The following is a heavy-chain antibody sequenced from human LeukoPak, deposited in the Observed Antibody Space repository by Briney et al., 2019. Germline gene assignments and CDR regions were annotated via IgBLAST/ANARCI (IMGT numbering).Heavy chain of an antibody. Sequence: SETLSLTCTVSGGSMTSSVYYWGWIRQPPGKGLEWIGSIYYNGSTYYNPSLKGRVTISADTSKKRFSLRLSSVTAADSAFYYCAREGSGSLFYYGMDVWGQGTTVTVSS. J-gene: IGHJ6*02. V-gene: IGHV4-39*02. D-gene: IGHD3-10*01. CDR3: AREGSGSLFYYGMDV. CDR1: GGSMTSSVYY. CDR2: IYYNGST.